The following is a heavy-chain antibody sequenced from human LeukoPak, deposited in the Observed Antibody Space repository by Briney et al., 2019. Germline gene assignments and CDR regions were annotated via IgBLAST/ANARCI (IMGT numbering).Heavy chain of an antibody. CDR2: MNPNSGNT. CDR1: GYTFTSYD. D-gene: IGHD2-2*01. CDR3: ATTRYCSSTSCYFDY. J-gene: IGHJ4*02. Sequence: ASVKVSCKASGYTFTSYDINWVRQATGQGLEWMGWMNPNSGNTGYAQKFQGRVTITRNTSISTAYMELSNLRSEDTAVYYCATTRYCSSTSCYFDYWGQGTLVTVSS. V-gene: IGHV1-8*03.